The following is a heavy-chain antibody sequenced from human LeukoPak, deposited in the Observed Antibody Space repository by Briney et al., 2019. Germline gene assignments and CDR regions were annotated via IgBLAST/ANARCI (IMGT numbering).Heavy chain of an antibody. CDR2: IYHSGST. J-gene: IGHJ4*02. V-gene: IGHV4-4*02. CDR1: GGSISSSNW. D-gene: IGHD1-20*01. Sequence: PSGTLSLTCAVSGGSISSSNWWSWVRQPPGKGLEWIGEIYHSGSTNYNPSLKSRVTISVDTSKNHFSLKLSSVTAADTALYYCARRITGTTSDSFDYWGQGILVTVSS. CDR3: ARRITGTTSDSFDY.